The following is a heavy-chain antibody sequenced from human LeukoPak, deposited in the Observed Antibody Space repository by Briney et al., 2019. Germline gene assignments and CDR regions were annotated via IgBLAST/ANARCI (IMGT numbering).Heavy chain of an antibody. V-gene: IGHV4-30-4*01. CDR1: GGSISSGDYY. CDR3: ARQNYDFWSGPTHPEYYFDY. D-gene: IGHD3-3*01. CDR2: IYYSGST. J-gene: IGHJ4*02. Sequence: RPSQTLSLTCTVSGGSISSGDYYWSWIRQPPGKGLEWIGYIYYSGSTYYNPSLKSRVTISVDTSKNQFSLKLSSVTAADTAVYYCARQNYDFWSGPTHPEYYFDYWAREPWSPSPQ.